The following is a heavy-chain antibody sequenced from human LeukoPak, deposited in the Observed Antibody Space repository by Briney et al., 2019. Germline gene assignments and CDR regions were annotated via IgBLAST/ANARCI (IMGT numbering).Heavy chain of an antibody. CDR3: ARASPTLRYFDWAPSGWFDP. D-gene: IGHD3-9*01. V-gene: IGHV4-59*01. J-gene: IGHJ5*02. CDR1: GGSISSYY. CDR2: IYYSGST. Sequence: PSETLSLTCTVSGGSISSYYWSWIRQPPGKGLEWIGYIYYSGSTNYNPSLKSRVTISVDTSKNQFSLKLSSVTAADTAVYYCARASPTLRYFDWAPSGWFDPWGQGTLVTVSS.